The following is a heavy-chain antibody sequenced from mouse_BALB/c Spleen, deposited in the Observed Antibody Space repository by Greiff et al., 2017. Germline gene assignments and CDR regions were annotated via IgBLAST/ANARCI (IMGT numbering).Heavy chain of an antibody. CDR1: GFTFSSYA. CDR3: ARGRGHYYAMDY. V-gene: IGHV5-6-5*01. J-gene: IGHJ4*01. CDR2: ISSGGST. Sequence: EVMLVESGGGLVKPGGSLKLSCAASGFTFSSYAMSWVRQTPEKRLEWVASISSGGSTYYPDSVKGRFTISRDNARNILYLQMSSLRSEDTAMYYCARGRGHYYAMDYWGQGTSVTVSS.